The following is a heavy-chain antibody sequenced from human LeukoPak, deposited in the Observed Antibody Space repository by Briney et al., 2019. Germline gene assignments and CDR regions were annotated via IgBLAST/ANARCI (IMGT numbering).Heavy chain of an antibody. J-gene: IGHJ4*02. CDR3: VKGVTMVRGSREFDY. CDR2: IGGGGSS. Sequence: GGSLRPSCTASGFSFSNSAMTWVRQAPGQGLEWVSSIGGGGSSYYAGSVKGRFTISRDNSKNTVYLQMNNLRAEDTAIFYCVKGVTMVRGSREFDYWGQGTLVTVSS. V-gene: IGHV3-23*01. CDR1: GFSFSNSA. D-gene: IGHD3-10*01.